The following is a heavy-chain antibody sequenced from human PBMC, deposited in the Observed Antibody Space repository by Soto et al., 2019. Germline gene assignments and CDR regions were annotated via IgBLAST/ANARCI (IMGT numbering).Heavy chain of an antibody. D-gene: IGHD2-15*01. Sequence: GGSLRLSCAASGFTVSSNYMSWVRQAPGKGLEWVSVIYSGGSTYYADSVKGRFTISRDNSKNTLYLQMNSLRAEDTAVYYCAREMGYCSGGSCHNWFDPWGQGTLVTVSS. CDR3: AREMGYCSGGSCHNWFDP. CDR1: GFTVSSNY. J-gene: IGHJ5*02. CDR2: IYSGGST. V-gene: IGHV3-66*01.